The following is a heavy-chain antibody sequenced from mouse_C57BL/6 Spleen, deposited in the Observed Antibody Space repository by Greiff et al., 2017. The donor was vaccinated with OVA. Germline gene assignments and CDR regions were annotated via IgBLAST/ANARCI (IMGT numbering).Heavy chain of an antibody. CDR3: APITTVVATDGGFAY. CDR1: GYSFTDYN. J-gene: IGHJ3*01. D-gene: IGHD1-1*01. V-gene: IGHV1-39*01. CDR2: INPNYGTT. Sequence: EVQLQQSGPELVKPGASVKISCKASGYSFTDYNMNWVKQSNGKSLEWIGVINPNYGTTSYNQKFKGKATLTADQSSSTAYMQLNSLTSEDSAVYYCAPITTVVATDGGFAYWGQGTLVTVSA.